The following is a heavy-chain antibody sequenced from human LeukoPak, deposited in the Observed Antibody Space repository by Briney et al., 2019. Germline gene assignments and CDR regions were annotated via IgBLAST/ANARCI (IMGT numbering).Heavy chain of an antibody. CDR1: GGSISSGGYY. CDR2: IYYSGST. J-gene: IGHJ4*02. D-gene: IGHD6-19*01. CDR3: ARRHSSGWYPPLI. V-gene: IGHV4-61*08. Sequence: PSETLSLTCTVSGGSISSGGYYWSWIRQHPGKGLEWIGYIYYSGSTNYNPSLKSRVTISVDTSKNQFSLKLSSVTAADTAVYYCARRHSSGWYPPLIWGQGTLVTVSS.